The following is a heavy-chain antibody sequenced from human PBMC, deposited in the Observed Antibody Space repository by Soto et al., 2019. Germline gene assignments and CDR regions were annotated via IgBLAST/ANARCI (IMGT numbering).Heavy chain of an antibody. D-gene: IGHD2-15*01. Sequence: GESLKISCKGSGYSFTSYWISWVRQMPGKGLEWMGRIDPSDSYTNYSPSFQGHVTISADKSISTAYLQWSSLKASDTAMYYCASRHCSGGSCFNAYAFGIWGQGTMVTVSS. V-gene: IGHV5-10-1*01. CDR3: ASRHCSGGSCFNAYAFGI. CDR1: GYSFTSYW. J-gene: IGHJ3*02. CDR2: IDPSDSYT.